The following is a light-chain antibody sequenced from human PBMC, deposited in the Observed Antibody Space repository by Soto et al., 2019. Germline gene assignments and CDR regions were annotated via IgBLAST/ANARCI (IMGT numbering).Light chain of an antibody. CDR1: QSVGSK. CDR3: QQYNNWPPLT. J-gene: IGKJ4*01. V-gene: IGKV3-15*01. Sequence: EVVMTQSPATLSVSPGERATLSCRASQSVGSKLAWYQQKPGQAPRLLIFDAFTRATGIPAWFSGSGSWTEFTLFISSLQSEDFAVYYCQQYNNWPPLTFGGGTKVEI. CDR2: DAF.